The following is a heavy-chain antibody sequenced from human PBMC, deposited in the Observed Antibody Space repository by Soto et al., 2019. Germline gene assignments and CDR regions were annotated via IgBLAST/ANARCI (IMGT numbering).Heavy chain of an antibody. D-gene: IGHD1-1*01. V-gene: IGHV3-9*01. CDR3: AKDSHWSLDY. Sequence: EVQLVEAGGNLVQPGRSLRLSCATSGFTFKDYAMHWVRQAPGKGLEWVSSINENSGSLDYADSVRGRFTISRDNAKNSLYLQMNSLRTEDTALYYCAKDSHWSLDYWGQGTLVTVSS. CDR2: INENSGSL. CDR1: GFTFKDYA. J-gene: IGHJ4*02.